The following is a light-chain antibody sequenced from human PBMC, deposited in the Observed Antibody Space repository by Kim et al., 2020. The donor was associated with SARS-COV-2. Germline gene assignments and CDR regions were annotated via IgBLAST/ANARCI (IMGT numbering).Light chain of an antibody. CDR1: KLGDKY. Sequence: VSPGQTASITCSGDKLGDKYACWYQQKPGQSPILVIYQDSKRPSGIPERFSGSNSGNTATLTISGTQAMDEADYYCQAWDSSTHVVFGGGTQLTV. CDR3: QAWDSSTHVV. V-gene: IGLV3-1*01. CDR2: QDS. J-gene: IGLJ2*01.